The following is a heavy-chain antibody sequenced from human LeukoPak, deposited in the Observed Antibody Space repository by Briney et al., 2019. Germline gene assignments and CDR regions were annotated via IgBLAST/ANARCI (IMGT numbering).Heavy chain of an antibody. V-gene: IGHV3-11*01. CDR2: ISGSGPSI. CDR3: ARDFCSSGSCHEDY. CDR1: GFTFSDYY. D-gene: IGHD2-15*01. J-gene: IGHJ4*02. Sequence: GGSLRLSCAASGFTFSDYYMSWIRQAPGKGLEWVSYISGSGPSIFYADSVKGRFTISRDNAKNSLYLHMNSLRAEDTAVYYCARDFCSSGSCHEDYWGQGTLVTVSS.